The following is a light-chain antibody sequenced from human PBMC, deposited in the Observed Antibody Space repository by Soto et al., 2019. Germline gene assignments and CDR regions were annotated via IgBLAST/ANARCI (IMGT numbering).Light chain of an antibody. V-gene: IGKV1-5*03. CDR3: QQYNNYSWT. CDR2: KAS. Sequence: DIQMTQSPSTLSASVGDRVTITCRASQSISNWLAWYQQKPGKAPKLLIYKASSLQGGVPSRFSGSGSGAEFTLTISSLHPDDFATYYCQQYNNYSWTFGQGTKV. J-gene: IGKJ1*01. CDR1: QSISNW.